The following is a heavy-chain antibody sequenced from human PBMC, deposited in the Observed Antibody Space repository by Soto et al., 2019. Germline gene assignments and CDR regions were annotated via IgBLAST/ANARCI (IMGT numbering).Heavy chain of an antibody. CDR3: ARHYYFWSGYYSCWFYP. CDR2: INSDGSST. CDR1: GFTFSSYW. J-gene: IGHJ5*02. Sequence: GGSLRLSCAASGFTFSSYWMHWVRQAPGKGLVWVSRINSDGSSTSYADSVKGRFTISRDNAKNTLYLQMNSLRAEDTAVYYCARHYYFWSGYYSCWFYPWGKGSLVTVAS. V-gene: IGHV3-74*01. D-gene: IGHD3-3*01.